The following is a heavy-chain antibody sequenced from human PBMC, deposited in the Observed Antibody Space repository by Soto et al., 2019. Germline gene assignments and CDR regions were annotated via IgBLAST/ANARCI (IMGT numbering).Heavy chain of an antibody. CDR2: IYSNGYT. V-gene: IGHV4-59*06. J-gene: IGHJ6*02. D-gene: IGHD3-3*01. CDR1: GGSFSPNY. CDR3: ARDSSSGNYDFWSGSYYYYGMDV. Sequence: SETLSLTCTVSGGSFSPNYCSWIRQLPGKGLEWIGYIYSNGYTYYNPSLESRVTISLDTSNNQFSLKLTSVTAADTAVYYCARDSSSGNYDFWSGSYYYYGMDVWGQGTTVTVSS.